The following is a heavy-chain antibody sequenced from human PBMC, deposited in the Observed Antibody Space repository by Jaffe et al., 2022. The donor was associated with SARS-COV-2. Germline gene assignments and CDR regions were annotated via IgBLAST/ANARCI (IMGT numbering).Heavy chain of an antibody. CDR3: ARWRGADCSSDCTYLQH. CDR1: GYRFTSYW. Sequence: EVQLVQSGAEVKKPGESLKISCKGSGYRFTSYWIGWVRQMPGKGLEWMGSIFPGDSDTRYSLSLQGQVTISADKSITTAYLQWSSLKASDTAMYYCARWRGADCSSDCTYLQHWGQGTLVTVSS. J-gene: IGHJ1*01. V-gene: IGHV5-51*01. D-gene: IGHD2-2*01. CDR2: IFPGDSDT.